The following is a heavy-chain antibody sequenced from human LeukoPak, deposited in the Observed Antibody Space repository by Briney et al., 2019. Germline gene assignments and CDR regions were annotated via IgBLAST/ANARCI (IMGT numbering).Heavy chain of an antibody. CDR1: GASISSSNYY. CDR3: ARHPSGITMVRGVIH. J-gene: IGHJ4*02. Sequence: SETLSLTCAVSGASISSSNYYWGWVRQSPGKGLEWIGNIYSSGNTYYNAPLKSRVTISVDTSKNQFSLKLSSVTAADTAVYYCARHPSGITMVRGVIHWGQGTLVTVSS. D-gene: IGHD3-10*01. V-gene: IGHV4-39*01. CDR2: IYSSGNT.